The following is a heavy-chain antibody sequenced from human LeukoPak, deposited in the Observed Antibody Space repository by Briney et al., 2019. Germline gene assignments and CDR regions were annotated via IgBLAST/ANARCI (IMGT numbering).Heavy chain of an antibody. Sequence: ASVKVSCKSSGYTFTSYGISWVRQAPAQGLEWMGWISVYNGNTNYAQKLQGRVTMTTDTSTSTAYVELRSLSSDDTAVYYCAREYYDILTGYYIRRARYYYYGMDVWGQGTTVTVSS. J-gene: IGHJ6*02. CDR1: GYTFTSYG. D-gene: IGHD3-9*01. V-gene: IGHV1-18*01. CDR3: AREYYDILTGYYIRRARYYYYGMDV. CDR2: ISVYNGNT.